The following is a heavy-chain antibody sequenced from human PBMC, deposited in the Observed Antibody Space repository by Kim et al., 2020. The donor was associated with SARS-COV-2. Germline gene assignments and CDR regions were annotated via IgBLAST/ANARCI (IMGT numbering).Heavy chain of an antibody. D-gene: IGHD3-3*01. CDR3: ARARSSHYDFWSGRLLDY. V-gene: IGHV3-30*01. J-gene: IGHJ4*02. Sequence: GRFHISRDNSKNTLYLQMNSLRAEDTAVYYCARARSSHYDFWSGRLLDYWGQGTLVTVSS.